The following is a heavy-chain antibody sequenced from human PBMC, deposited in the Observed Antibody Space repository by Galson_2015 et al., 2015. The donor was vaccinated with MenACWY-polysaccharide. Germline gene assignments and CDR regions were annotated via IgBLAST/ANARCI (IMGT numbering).Heavy chain of an antibody. CDR1: GFTFTSYA. CDR3: AKDSTDVWSVARRFDH. Sequence: SLRLSCAASGFTFTSYAMSWVRQAPGMGLEWDSAIRSSGTNPYYADSVKGRFTISRDNSKNTLYLQMNSLRAEDTAVYYCAKDSTDVWSVARRFDHWGQGTLVTVSS. V-gene: IGHV3-23*01. D-gene: IGHD3-3*01. J-gene: IGHJ5*02. CDR2: IRSSGTNP.